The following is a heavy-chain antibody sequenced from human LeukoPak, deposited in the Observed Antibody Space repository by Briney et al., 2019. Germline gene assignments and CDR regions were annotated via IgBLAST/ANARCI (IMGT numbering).Heavy chain of an antibody. CDR1: GGTFSSYA. Sequence: SVKVSCKASGGTFSSYAISWVRQAPGQGLEWMGRIIPIFGTANYAQKFQGRVTITTDESTSTAYMELSSLRSEDTAVYYCATLYYYDSSGYYRYWGQGTLATVSS. J-gene: IGHJ4*02. V-gene: IGHV1-69*05. D-gene: IGHD3-22*01. CDR2: IIPIFGTA. CDR3: ATLYYYDSSGYYRY.